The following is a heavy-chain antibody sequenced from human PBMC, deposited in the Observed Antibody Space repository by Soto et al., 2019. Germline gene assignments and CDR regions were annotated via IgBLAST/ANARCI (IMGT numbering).Heavy chain of an antibody. J-gene: IGHJ5*02. V-gene: IGHV4-39*01. CDR3: ARHPSDFWFDP. D-gene: IGHD2-21*02. Sequence: QLQLQESGPGLVKPSETLSLTCSVSGGSISSSSYFWGWIRQPPGKGLEWIGSIYYSGSTYYNPSLKXRXTXSXXPSKNQCSLKLSSVTAADTAVYYCARHPSDFWFDPWGQGTLVTVSS. CDR1: GGSISSSSYF. CDR2: IYYSGST.